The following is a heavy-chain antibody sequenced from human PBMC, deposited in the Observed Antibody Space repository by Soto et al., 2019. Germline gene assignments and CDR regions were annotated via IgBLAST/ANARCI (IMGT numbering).Heavy chain of an antibody. CDR2: INHSGST. Sequence: SETLSLTCAVYGGSFSGYYWSWIRQPPGKGLEWIGEINHSGSTNYNPSLKSRVTISVDTSKNQFSLKLSSVTAADTAVYYCARGRGGCSGGSCYPRTYYYYYGMDVWGQGTTVTVSS. J-gene: IGHJ6*02. V-gene: IGHV4-34*01. D-gene: IGHD2-15*01. CDR3: ARGRGGCSGGSCYPRTYYYYYGMDV. CDR1: GGSFSGYY.